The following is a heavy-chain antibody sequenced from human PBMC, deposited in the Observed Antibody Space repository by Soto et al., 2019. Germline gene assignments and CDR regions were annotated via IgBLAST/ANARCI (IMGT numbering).Heavy chain of an antibody. CDR3: ARGIDAGLDY. V-gene: IGHV1-8*01. D-gene: IGHD3-22*01. CDR1: GYTFTNYD. J-gene: IGHJ4*02. CDR2: MSPNNGDT. Sequence: QVQLVQSGAEVKKPGSSVKVSCKASGYTFTNYDINWVRQATGQGPEWMGWMSPNNGDTDFAQKFQGRVTMTRDTSTGTAYMELSSLISEDTAVYYCARGIDAGLDYWGQGSLVTVSS.